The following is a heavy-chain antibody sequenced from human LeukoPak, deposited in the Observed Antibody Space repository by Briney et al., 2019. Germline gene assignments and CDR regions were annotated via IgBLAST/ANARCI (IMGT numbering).Heavy chain of an antibody. Sequence: GGSLRLSCAVSGFTFSRYSMNWVRQAPGKGLERVSFISTSSSYIYYADSVKGRFTISRDNAKNSLYLQMNSLRAEDTAVYYCARDGSIPWGYYMDVWGKGTTVAVSS. J-gene: IGHJ6*03. V-gene: IGHV3-21*01. CDR3: ARDGSIPWGYYMDV. CDR2: ISTSSSYI. CDR1: GFTFSRYS. D-gene: IGHD2-2*02.